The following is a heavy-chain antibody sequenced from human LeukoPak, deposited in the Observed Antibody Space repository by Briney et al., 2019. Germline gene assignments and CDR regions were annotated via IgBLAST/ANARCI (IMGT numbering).Heavy chain of an antibody. CDR3: AKPLLPSTGLGAFDI. CDR2: LSGSGIST. V-gene: IGHV3-23*01. CDR1: GFTFSSYA. Sequence: GGSLRLSCAASGFTFSSYAMSWVRQAPGKGLEWVSTLSGSGISTYYASSVRGRFTISRDNSNNTVYLQMDSLRAEDTALYYCAKPLLPSTGLGAFDIWGQGTMATVSS. J-gene: IGHJ3*02. D-gene: IGHD1-1*01.